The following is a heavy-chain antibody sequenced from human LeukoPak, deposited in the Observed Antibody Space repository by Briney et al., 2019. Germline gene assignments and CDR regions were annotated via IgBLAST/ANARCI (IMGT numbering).Heavy chain of an antibody. CDR2: TFYRSKWYN. Sequence: WQTLALTCAISGDSVSSKYGAWNWIRPSPSIGLEWLGRTFYRSKWYNDYAEVIQGRITIKTDTSKNQFSLQLNSVTPEDTAVYCGPRDIGTSGWYTFYYWGEGTLGTVSS. D-gene: IGHD6-19*01. CDR3: PRDIGTSGWYTFYY. J-gene: IGHJ4*02. V-gene: IGHV6-1*01. CDR1: GDSVSSKYGA.